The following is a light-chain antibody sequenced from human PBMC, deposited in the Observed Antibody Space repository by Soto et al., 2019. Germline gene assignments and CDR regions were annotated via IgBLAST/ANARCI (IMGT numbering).Light chain of an antibody. CDR1: QSVSSY. CDR3: QQSSNWPWT. V-gene: IGKV3-11*01. J-gene: IGKJ1*01. CDR2: DAS. Sequence: EIVLTQSPATLSLSPGERATLSCRASQSVSSYLAWYQQKPGQAPRLLIYDASNRATGIPARFSGSGSGTDFTLTISSLEPEDFAFYYCQQSSNWPWTFGQGTKVDIK.